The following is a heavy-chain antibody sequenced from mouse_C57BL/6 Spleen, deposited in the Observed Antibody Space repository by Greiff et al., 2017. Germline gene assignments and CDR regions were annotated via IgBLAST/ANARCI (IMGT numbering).Heavy chain of an antibody. CDR1: GFTFSSYT. D-gene: IGHD3-2*02. V-gene: IGHV5-9*01. J-gene: IGHJ3*01. CDR2: ISGGGGNT. CDR3: ARRAQATEFAY. Sequence: EVQVVESGGGLVKPGGSLKLSCAASGFTFSSYTMSWVRQTPEKRLEWVATISGGGGNTYYPDSVKGRFTISRDNAKNTLYLQMSSLRSEDTALYYCARRAQATEFAYWGQGTLVTVSA.